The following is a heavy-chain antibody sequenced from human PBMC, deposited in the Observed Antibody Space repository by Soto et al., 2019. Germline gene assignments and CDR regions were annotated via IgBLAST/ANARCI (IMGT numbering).Heavy chain of an antibody. Sequence: PETLSLTCTVSGGSINRSNYYWDWIRQPPGKGLEWIGTIYYNGNAYYNPSLKSRVTMSVDTSKNQFSLKLISVTAADTAVYYCARHFVAVVIKGWGYWGQGNLVTVS. CDR1: GGSINRSNYY. CDR3: ARHFVAVVIKGWGY. D-gene: IGHD3-22*01. J-gene: IGHJ4*02. CDR2: IYYNGNA. V-gene: IGHV4-39*01.